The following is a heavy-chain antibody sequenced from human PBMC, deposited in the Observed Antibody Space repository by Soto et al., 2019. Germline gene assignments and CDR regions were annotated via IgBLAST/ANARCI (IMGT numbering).Heavy chain of an antibody. CDR2: IKAKTDGGTI. Sequence: EEQLVESGGDLVKPGGSLRLSCAASGFTFSEAWMHWVRQAPGKGLEWVGRIKAKTDGGTIDYAAPVKGRFTISRDDSKNTVYLQMNSLKTEDTAVYYCTTNFLVRATNDAFDIWGQGTMVTVSS. J-gene: IGHJ3*02. V-gene: IGHV3-15*07. CDR3: TTNFLVRATNDAFDI. CDR1: GFTFSEAW. D-gene: IGHD1-26*01.